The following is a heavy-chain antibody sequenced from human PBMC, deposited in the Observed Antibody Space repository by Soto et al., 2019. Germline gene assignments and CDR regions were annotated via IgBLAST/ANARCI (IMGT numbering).Heavy chain of an antibody. Sequence: ASVKVSCKASGYTFTSYAMHWVRQAPGQRLEWMGWINAGNGNTKYSQKFQGRVTITRDTSASTAYMELSGLRSEDTAVYYCARGEYYDFWSEAHYYYGMDVWGQGTTVTVSS. D-gene: IGHD3-3*01. V-gene: IGHV1-3*01. J-gene: IGHJ6*02. CDR1: GYTFTSYA. CDR3: ARGEYYDFWSEAHYYYGMDV. CDR2: INAGNGNT.